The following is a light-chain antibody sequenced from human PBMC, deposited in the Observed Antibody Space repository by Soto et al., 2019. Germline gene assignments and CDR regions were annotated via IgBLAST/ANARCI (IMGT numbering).Light chain of an antibody. Sequence: DIQMTQSPATLSASVGDRVTITCRASQSISSWLAWYQEKPGRAPKLLIYDASTLESGVPSRFSGSGSGTEFTLTISSLQPDDSAAYYCQQYSSHDLLTFGGGTKVDIK. V-gene: IGKV1-5*01. CDR3: QQYSSHDLLT. CDR1: QSISSW. J-gene: IGKJ4*01. CDR2: DAS.